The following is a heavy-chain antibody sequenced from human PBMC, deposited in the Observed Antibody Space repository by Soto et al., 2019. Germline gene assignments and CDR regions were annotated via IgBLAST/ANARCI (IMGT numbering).Heavy chain of an antibody. CDR2: ISTYNHDT. D-gene: IGHD3-10*01. V-gene: IGHV1-18*01. Sequence: QIHLVQSGAEVKKPGASVRVSCKTSGYSYRIYAITWVRQAPGQGLEWMGWISTYNHDTRYAQRFQGRLSMATDTFTSRAYMELRSLTSDDTAVYYCARDPSNTIGHKFYLDYWGQGTLVTVSS. CDR3: ARDPSNTIGHKFYLDY. J-gene: IGHJ4*02. CDR1: GYSYRIYA.